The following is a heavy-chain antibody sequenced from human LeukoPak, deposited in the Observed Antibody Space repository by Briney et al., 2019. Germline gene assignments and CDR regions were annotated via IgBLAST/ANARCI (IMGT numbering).Heavy chain of an antibody. J-gene: IGHJ5*02. CDR2: IYYSGST. Sequence: SETLSLTCTVSGGSISSNNYYWGWIRQPPGKGLEWIGSIYYSGSTYYNPSLKSRVTISVDTSKNQFSLKLSSVTAADTAVYYCARHRADYDILTGYYNWFDPWGQGTLVTVSS. CDR1: GGSISSNNYY. CDR3: ARHRADYDILTGYYNWFDP. V-gene: IGHV4-39*01. D-gene: IGHD3-9*01.